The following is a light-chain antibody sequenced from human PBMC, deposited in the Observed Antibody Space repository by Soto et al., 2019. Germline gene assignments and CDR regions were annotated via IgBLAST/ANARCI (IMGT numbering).Light chain of an antibody. Sequence: EIVMTQSPATLSVSPGERATLSCRTSQSVSSSLAWYQQKPGQAPSLLIYGASTRATGIPARFSGSGSGTEFTLTISSLQSEDCAVYYCQQYNNWPPYTFGQGTKLEIK. CDR2: GAS. CDR3: QQYNNWPPYT. J-gene: IGKJ2*01. V-gene: IGKV3-15*01. CDR1: QSVSSS.